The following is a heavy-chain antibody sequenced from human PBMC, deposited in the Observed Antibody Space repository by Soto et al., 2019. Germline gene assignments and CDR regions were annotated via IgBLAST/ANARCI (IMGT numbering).Heavy chain of an antibody. CDR1: GYSISSSNW. Sequence: PSETLSLTCAVSGYSISSSNWWGWIRQPPGKGLEWIGYIYYSGTTYYNPSLKSRVTMSVDTSKNQFSLKLTSVTAVDTAVYYCARVSGIYYYGMDVWGQGTTVT. V-gene: IGHV4-28*03. D-gene: IGHD3-10*01. CDR2: IYYSGTT. CDR3: ARVSGIYYYGMDV. J-gene: IGHJ6*02.